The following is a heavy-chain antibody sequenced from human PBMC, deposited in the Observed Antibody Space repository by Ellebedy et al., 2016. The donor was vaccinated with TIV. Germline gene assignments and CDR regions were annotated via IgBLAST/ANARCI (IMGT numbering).Heavy chain of an antibody. D-gene: IGHD3-22*01. Sequence: PGGSLRLSCAASGFTFSSYAMHWVRQAPGKGLEWVAVISYDGSNKYYADSVKGRFTISRDNSKNTLYLQMNSLRAEDTAVYYCAREGSGYYYWGGAFDIWGQGTMVTVSS. CDR1: GFTFSSYA. CDR2: ISYDGSNK. J-gene: IGHJ3*02. CDR3: AREGSGYYYWGGAFDI. V-gene: IGHV3-30-3*01.